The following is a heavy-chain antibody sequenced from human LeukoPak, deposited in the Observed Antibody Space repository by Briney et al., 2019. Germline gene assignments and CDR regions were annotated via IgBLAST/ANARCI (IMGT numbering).Heavy chain of an antibody. D-gene: IGHD3-10*01. J-gene: IGHJ4*01. CDR2: IYYSGSA. Sequence: PGGSLRLSCAASGFTFSSYAMSWVRQAPGKGLEWIGSIYYSGSAYYNPSLESRVTISVDTSKNQFSLKLSSVTAADTAVYYCARLRGASHYDYWGQGTLVTVSS. CDR3: ARLRGASHYDY. V-gene: IGHV4-38-2*01. CDR1: GFTFSSYA.